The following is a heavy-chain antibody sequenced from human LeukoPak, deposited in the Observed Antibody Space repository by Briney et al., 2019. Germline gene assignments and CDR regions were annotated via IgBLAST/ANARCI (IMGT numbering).Heavy chain of an antibody. Sequence: SETLSLTCAVYGGSFSGYYWSWIRQPPGKGLEWIGEINHSGSTNYNPSLKSRVTMSVDTSKNQFSLKLSSVTAADTAVYYCARDRGLYGYGMDVWGQGTTVTVSS. D-gene: IGHD2/OR15-2a*01. CDR1: GGSFSGYY. V-gene: IGHV4-34*01. J-gene: IGHJ6*02. CDR2: INHSGST. CDR3: ARDRGLYGYGMDV.